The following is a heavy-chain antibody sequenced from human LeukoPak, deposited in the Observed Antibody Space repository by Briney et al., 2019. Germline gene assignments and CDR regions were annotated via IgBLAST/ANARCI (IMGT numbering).Heavy chain of an antibody. CDR1: GGSISSSSYY. Sequence: SETLSLTCTVSGGSISSSSYYWGWIRQPPGKGLERIGSIYYSGSTYYNPSLKSRVTISVDTSKNQFSLKLSSVTAADTAVYYCATESYYSDYWGQGTLVTVSS. V-gene: IGHV4-39*01. J-gene: IGHJ4*02. CDR2: IYYSGST. CDR3: ATESYYSDY.